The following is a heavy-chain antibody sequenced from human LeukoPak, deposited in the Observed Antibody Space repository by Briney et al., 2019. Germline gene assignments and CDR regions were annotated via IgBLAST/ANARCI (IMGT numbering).Heavy chain of an antibody. CDR1: GFTFSSYA. Sequence: GGSLRLSCAASGFTFSSYAMSWVRQALGEGLEWVSGISWNSGSIGYADSVKGRFTISRDNAKNSLYLQMNSLRAEDMALYYCAKDRAAAGPGDAFDIWGQGTMVTVSS. CDR2: ISWNSGSI. CDR3: AKDRAAAGPGDAFDI. D-gene: IGHD6-13*01. J-gene: IGHJ3*02. V-gene: IGHV3-9*03.